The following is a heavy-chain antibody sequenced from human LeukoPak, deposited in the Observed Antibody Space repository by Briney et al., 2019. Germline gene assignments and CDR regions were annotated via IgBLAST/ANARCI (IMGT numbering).Heavy chain of an antibody. J-gene: IGHJ3*02. V-gene: IGHV3-9*01. CDR3: AKDRPDAFDI. Sequence: ARSLRLSCAASGFTFDDYAMHWVRQAPGKGLEWDSGISWNSGSIGYADSVKGRFTISRDNAKNSLYLQMNSLRAEDTALYYCAKDRPDAFDIWGQGAMVTVSS. D-gene: IGHD6-6*01. CDR1: GFTFDDYA. CDR2: ISWNSGSI.